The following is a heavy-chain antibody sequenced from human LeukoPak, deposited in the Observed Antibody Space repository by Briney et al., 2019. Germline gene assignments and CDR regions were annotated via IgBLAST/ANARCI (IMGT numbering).Heavy chain of an antibody. CDR1: GYTFTSYG. V-gene: IGHV1-18*01. J-gene: IGHJ4*02. CDR2: ISAYNDNT. Sequence: ASVKVSCKASGYTFTSYGISWVRQAPGQGLEWMGWISAYNDNTNYAQKLQGRVIMTTDTSTSTAYMELRSLRSDDTAVYYCARDFLGYCSDGSCYGFDYWGQGTLVTVSS. D-gene: IGHD2-15*01. CDR3: ARDFLGYCSDGSCYGFDY.